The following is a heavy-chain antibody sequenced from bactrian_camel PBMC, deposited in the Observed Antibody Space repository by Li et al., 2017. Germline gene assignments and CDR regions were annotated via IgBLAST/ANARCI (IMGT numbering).Heavy chain of an antibody. V-gene: IGHV3S53*01. D-gene: IGHD3*01. CDR2: VARDGST. J-gene: IGHJ4*01. Sequence: QLVESGGGSVQPGGSLRLSCAGSGFTFRYSDYCLGWFRQALRKEREAVAVVARDGSTTYSDSVEGRFTISRDNAQKTLYLQMNNLVPEDTSVYYCAADFFVPDVPGHDYCDVSGGYVYHYSGQGTQVTVS. CDR1: GFTFRYSD. CDR3: AADFFVPDVPGHDYCDVSGGYVYHY.